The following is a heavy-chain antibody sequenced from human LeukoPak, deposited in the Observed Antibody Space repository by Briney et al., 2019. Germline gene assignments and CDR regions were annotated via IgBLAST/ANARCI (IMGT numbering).Heavy chain of an antibody. CDR3: ARSSEGRYYYDSSGFSYYYYYMDV. CDR2: INHSGST. CDR1: GGSFSGYY. Sequence: SETLSLTCAVYGGSFSGYYWSWIRQPPGRGLEWIGEINHSGSTNYNPSLKSRVTISVDTSKNQFSLKLSSVTAADTAVYYCARSSEGRYYYDSSGFSYYYYYMDVWGKGTTVTISS. V-gene: IGHV4-34*01. J-gene: IGHJ6*03. D-gene: IGHD3-22*01.